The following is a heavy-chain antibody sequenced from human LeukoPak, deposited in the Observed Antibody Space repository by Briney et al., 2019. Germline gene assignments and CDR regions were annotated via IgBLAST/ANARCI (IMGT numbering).Heavy chain of an antibody. J-gene: IGHJ4*02. V-gene: IGHV1-2*02. CDR2: INPNSGDT. D-gene: IGHD5-12*01. Sequence: ASVKVSCKASGYTFTGHYMHWFRQAPGQGLEWMGWINPNSGDTNYAQKFQGRVSMTGDTSISTAYMELSRLRSDDTAVYYCARTAATIDPDDYWGQGTLVTVSS. CDR1: GYTFTGHY. CDR3: ARTAATIDPDDY.